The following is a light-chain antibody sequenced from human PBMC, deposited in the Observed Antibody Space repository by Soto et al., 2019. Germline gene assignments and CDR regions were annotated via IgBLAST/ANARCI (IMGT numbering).Light chain of an antibody. Sequence: EIEMTQSPATLSVSPGERATLSCRASQSVNTNLAWYQQKPGQAPRLLIYGASTRAPGIPARFSGSGSGTEFTLTVSSLQSEDFASYYCQQYNHWPPWLTFGGGTKVEV. J-gene: IGKJ4*01. V-gene: IGKV3-15*01. CDR3: QQYNHWPPWLT. CDR1: QSVNTN. CDR2: GAS.